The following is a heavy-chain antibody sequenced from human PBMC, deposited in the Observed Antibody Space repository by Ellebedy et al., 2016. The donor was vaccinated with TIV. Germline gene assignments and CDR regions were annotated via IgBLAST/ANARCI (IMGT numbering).Heavy chain of an antibody. CDR3: ARDVHYYGWGNWDDAFDI. CDR2: ISAHEDAP. J-gene: IGHJ3*02. Sequence: AASVKVSCKASGYIFTTYGISWVRQAPGQGLEWMGWISAHEDAPNYAQKLQGRVSMTIDTSTSTAYMELRGLRSDDTAVYYCARDVHYYGWGNWDDAFDIWGQGTMVIVSS. D-gene: IGHD3-10*01. V-gene: IGHV1-18*01. CDR1: GYIFTTYG.